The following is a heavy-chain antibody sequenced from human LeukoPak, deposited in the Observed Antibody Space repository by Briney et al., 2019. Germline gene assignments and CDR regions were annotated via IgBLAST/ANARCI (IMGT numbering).Heavy chain of an antibody. CDR2: ITGSGGST. V-gene: IGHV3-23*01. CDR3: AKYLPGTIGTLYYFDY. D-gene: IGHD1-1*01. CDR1: GFTFSNYA. J-gene: IGHJ4*02. Sequence: GGSLRLSCAASGFTFSNYAMSWVRQAPGKGLEWVSGITGSGGSTYYADSVKGRFTISRDNSKSTLYLQMNTLRAEDTAVYYCAKYLPGTIGTLYYFDYWGQGTLVTVSS.